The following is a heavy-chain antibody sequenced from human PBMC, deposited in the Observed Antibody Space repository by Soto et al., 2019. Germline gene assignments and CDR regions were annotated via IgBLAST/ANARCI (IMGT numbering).Heavy chain of an antibody. J-gene: IGHJ4*02. CDR3: AKLGSSSWSPHYYFDY. Sequence: EVQLLESGGGLVQPGGSLRLSCAASGFTFNNYAMGWVRQAPGKGLEWVSAITDSGDDTYYIDSVKGRFTISRDNSKSTLYLQMNSLRAEDTPIYYCAKLGSSSWSPHYYFDYWGQGTLVTVSS. CDR1: GFTFNNYA. CDR2: ITDSGDDT. V-gene: IGHV3-23*01. D-gene: IGHD2-2*01.